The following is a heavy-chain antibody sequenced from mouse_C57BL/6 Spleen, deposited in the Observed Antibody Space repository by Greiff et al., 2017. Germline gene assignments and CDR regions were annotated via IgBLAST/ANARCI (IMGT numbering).Heavy chain of an antibody. D-gene: IGHD1-1*01. CDR3: ARGGHGSSYYYAMDY. V-gene: IGHV1-39*01. J-gene: IGHJ4*01. CDR1: GYSFTDYN. Sequence: EVQLQQSGPELVKPGASVKISCKASGYSFTDYNMNWVRQSNGKSLEWIGVINPNYGTTSYNQKFKGKATLTVDQSSSTAYMQLNSLTSEDSAVYYCARGGHGSSYYYAMDYWGQGTSVTVSS. CDR2: INPNYGTT.